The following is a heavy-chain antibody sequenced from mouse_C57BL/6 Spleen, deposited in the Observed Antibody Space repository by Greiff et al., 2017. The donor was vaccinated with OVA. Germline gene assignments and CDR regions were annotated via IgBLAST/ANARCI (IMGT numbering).Heavy chain of an antibody. D-gene: IGHD2-3*01. V-gene: IGHV1-69*01. CDR3: SRDDGCFYLDY. CDR1: GYTFTSYW. Sequence: QVQLQQPGAELVMPGASVKLSCKASGYTFTSYWMHWVKQRPGQGLEWIGEIDPSDGYTNYNHKFKGKSTLTVDKSSSTAYMQLRSLTSEDAAVEYCSRDDGCFYLDYWGQGTTLTVSS. J-gene: IGHJ2*01. CDR2: IDPSDGYT.